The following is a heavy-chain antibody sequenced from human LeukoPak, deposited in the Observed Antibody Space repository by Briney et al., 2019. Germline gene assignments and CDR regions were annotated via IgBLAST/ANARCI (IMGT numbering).Heavy chain of an antibody. CDR3: AKRGVVIRVILVGFHKAAYYFDS. CDR1: GITLSNYG. V-gene: IGHV3-23*01. Sequence: GGSLRLSCAVFGITLSNYGMSWVRQAPGKGLEWVAGISDSGGSTNYADSVKGRFTISRDNPKNTLYLQMNSLRADDTAVYFCAKRGVVIRVILVGFHKAAYYFDSWGQGALVTVSS. J-gene: IGHJ4*02. D-gene: IGHD3-22*01. CDR2: ISDSGGST.